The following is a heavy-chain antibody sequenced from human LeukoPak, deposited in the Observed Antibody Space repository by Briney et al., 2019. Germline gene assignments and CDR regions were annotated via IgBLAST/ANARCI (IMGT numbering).Heavy chain of an antibody. J-gene: IGHJ6*03. CDR2: INPNSGGT. D-gene: IGHD2-2*01. Sequence: RASVKVSCKASGYTFTGYYMHWVRQAPGQGLEWMGWINPNSGGTNYAQKFQGRVTMTRDTSISTAYMELSRLRSDDTAVYYCARDLGFGYCSSTSCSPPNYYYMDVWGKGTTVTVS. CDR3: ARDLGFGYCSSTSCSPPNYYYMDV. CDR1: GYTFTGYY. V-gene: IGHV1-2*02.